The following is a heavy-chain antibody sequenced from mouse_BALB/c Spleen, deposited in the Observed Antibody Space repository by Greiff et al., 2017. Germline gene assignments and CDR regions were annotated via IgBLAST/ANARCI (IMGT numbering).Heavy chain of an antibody. CDR1: GYTFTSYV. V-gene: IGHV1-14*01. CDR3: ASLYYYGSRAMDY. J-gene: IGHJ4*01. CDR2: INPYNDGT. D-gene: IGHD1-1*01. Sequence: VQLQQSGPELVKPGASVKMSCKASGYTFTSYVMHWVKQKPGQGLEWIGYINPYNDGTKYNEKFKGKATLTSDKSSSTAYMELSSLTSEDSAVYYCASLYYYGSRAMDYWGQGTSVTVSS.